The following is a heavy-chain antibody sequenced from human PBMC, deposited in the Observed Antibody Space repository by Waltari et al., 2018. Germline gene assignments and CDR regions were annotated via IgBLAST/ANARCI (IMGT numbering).Heavy chain of an antibody. CDR3: AKDPAYSSSPSGWFDP. D-gene: IGHD6-6*01. V-gene: IGHV3-23*04. J-gene: IGHJ5*02. CDR2: ISGSGGST. CDR1: GFTFSSYA. Sequence: EVQLVESGGGLVQPGGSLRLSCAASGFTFSSYAMSWVRQAPGKGLEWVSAISGSGGSTYYADSVKGRFTISRDNSKNTLYLQMNSLRAEDTAVYYCAKDPAYSSSPSGWFDPWGQGTLVTVSS.